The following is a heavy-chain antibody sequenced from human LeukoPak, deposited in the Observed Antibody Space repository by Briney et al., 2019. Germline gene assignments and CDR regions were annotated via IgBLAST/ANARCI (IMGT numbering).Heavy chain of an antibody. Sequence: PGGSLRLSCAASGFTFSSYGMHWVRQAPGKGLEWVANIKQDGSERYYVDSVKGRFTISRDNAKNSLYLQMNSLRAEDTAVYYCARDRDWYTFDSWGQGVLVTVSS. V-gene: IGHV3-7*01. J-gene: IGHJ4*02. CDR2: IKQDGSER. D-gene: IGHD1-1*01. CDR3: ARDRDWYTFDS. CDR1: GFTFSSYG.